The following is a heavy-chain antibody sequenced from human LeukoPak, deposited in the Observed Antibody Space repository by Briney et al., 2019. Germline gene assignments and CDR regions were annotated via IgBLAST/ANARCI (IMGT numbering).Heavy chain of an antibody. V-gene: IGHV3-30*18. D-gene: IGHD2-15*01. CDR2: ILYDGSNK. CDR3: AKDEGTYCSGGSCYDADY. CDR1: GFTFSSYG. Sequence: GRSLRLSCEASGFTFSSYGMHWVRQAPGKGLEWVAVILYDGSNKYYADSVKGRFTISRDNSKNTLYLQMNSLRAEDTAVYYCAKDEGTYCSGGSCYDADYWGQGTLVTVSS. J-gene: IGHJ4*02.